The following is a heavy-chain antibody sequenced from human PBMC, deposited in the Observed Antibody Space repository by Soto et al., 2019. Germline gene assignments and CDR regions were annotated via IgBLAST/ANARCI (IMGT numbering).Heavy chain of an antibody. J-gene: IGHJ6*02. D-gene: IGHD1-20*01. CDR1: GFTFSSYS. CDR3: ARDGIQGYNWNYDYYGMDV. V-gene: IGHV3-21*01. CDR2: ISSSSSYI. Sequence: EVQLVESGGGLVKPGGSLRLSCAASGFTFSSYSMNWVRQAPGKGLEWVSSISSSSSYIYYADSVKGRFTISRDNAKNSLYLQMNSLSAEDTAVYYCARDGIQGYNWNYDYYGMDVWGQGTTVTVSS.